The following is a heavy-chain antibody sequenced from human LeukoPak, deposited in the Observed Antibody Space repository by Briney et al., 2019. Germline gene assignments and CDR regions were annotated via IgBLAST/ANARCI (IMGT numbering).Heavy chain of an antibody. CDR1: GGSISSYY. CDR2: IYYSGST. D-gene: IGHD4-23*01. V-gene: IGHV4-59*08. CDR3: ARPSLDYGGIDAFDF. J-gene: IGHJ3*01. Sequence: SETLSLTCTASGGSISSYYWSWIRQPPGKGLEWIGIIYYSGSTNYNPSLKSRVTISVDTSKNQFSLKLSSVTAADTAVYYCARPSLDYGGIDAFDFWGQGTLVTVSS.